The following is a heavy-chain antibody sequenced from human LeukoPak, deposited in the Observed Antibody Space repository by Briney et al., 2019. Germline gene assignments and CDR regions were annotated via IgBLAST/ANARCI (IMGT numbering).Heavy chain of an antibody. CDR2: IFYSGST. CDR1: GGSISTSNYY. V-gene: IGHV4-39*07. J-gene: IGHJ4*02. D-gene: IGHD6-13*01. CDR3: ARGTAAAGFDY. Sequence: SETLSLTCTVSGGSISTSNYYWGWIRQPPGKGLEWIGNIFYSGSTYYSPSLKSRVTISLDTSRNQFSLKLNSVTAADTAVYYCARGTAAAGFDYWGQGTLVTVSS.